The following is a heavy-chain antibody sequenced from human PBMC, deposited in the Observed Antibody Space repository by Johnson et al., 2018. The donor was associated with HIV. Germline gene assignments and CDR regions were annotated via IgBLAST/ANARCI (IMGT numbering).Heavy chain of an antibody. CDR2: IKQDGSEK. D-gene: IGHD6-6*01. CDR1: GFTFSSYW. J-gene: IGHJ3*01. V-gene: IGHV3-7*01. Sequence: VQLVESGGGLVQPGGSLRLSCAASGFTFSSYWMRWVRQAPGKGPEWVASIKQDGSEKNYVDSVKGRFTFSRDNAKHSLYLQMNSLRAEDTAVYYCARDRAILAARPAGAFDVWGPGTMVTVSS. CDR3: ARDRAILAARPAGAFDV.